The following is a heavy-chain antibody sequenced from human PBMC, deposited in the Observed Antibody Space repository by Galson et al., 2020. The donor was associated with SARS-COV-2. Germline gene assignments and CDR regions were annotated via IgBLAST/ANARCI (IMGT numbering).Heavy chain of an antibody. V-gene: IGHV4-39*07. CDR2: IYYSGST. CDR1: GGSISSSSYY. J-gene: IGHJ4*02. D-gene: IGHD3-10*01. CDR3: ARRRGGWRQRQDDFDY. Sequence: SETLSLTCTVSGGSISSSSYYWGWIRQPPGKGLEWIGSIYYSGSTYYNPSLKSRVTISVDTSKNQFSLKLSSVTAADTAVYYCARRRGGWRQRQDDFDYWGQGTLVTASS.